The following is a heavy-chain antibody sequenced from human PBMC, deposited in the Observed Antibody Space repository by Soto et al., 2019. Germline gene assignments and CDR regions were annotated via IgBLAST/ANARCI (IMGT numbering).Heavy chain of an antibody. Sequence: EVQLVESGGDLVQPGGSLRLSCAASGFTFSDYWIHWVRQAPGKGLMWVSRIKGDGSITNYADSVKGRFTVSRDNAKNTVYLQMNSSRAEDTALYYFARGIRGHYGKDVWGQGTTFSV. D-gene: IGHD3-10*01. V-gene: IGHV3-74*01. CDR2: IKGDGSIT. CDR3: ARGIRGHYGKDV. J-gene: IGHJ6*02. CDR1: GFTFSDYW.